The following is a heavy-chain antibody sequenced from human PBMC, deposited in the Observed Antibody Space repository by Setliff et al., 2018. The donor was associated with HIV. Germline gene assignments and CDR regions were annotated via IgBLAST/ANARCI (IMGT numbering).Heavy chain of an antibody. V-gene: IGHV1-69*13. Sequence: ASVKVSCKASGYTFTSYGISWVRQAPGQGLEWMGGIIPIFGTANYAQKFQGRVTITADESTSTAYMELSSLRSEDTAVYYCARGTYTDYEVGDYWGQGTLVTVSS. CDR3: ARGTYTDYEVGDY. J-gene: IGHJ4*02. D-gene: IGHD4-17*01. CDR1: GYTFTSYG. CDR2: IIPIFGTA.